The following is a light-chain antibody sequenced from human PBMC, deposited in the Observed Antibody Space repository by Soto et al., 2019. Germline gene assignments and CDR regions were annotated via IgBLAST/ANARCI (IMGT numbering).Light chain of an antibody. CDR2: KAS. CDR3: QQYNGYSRT. J-gene: IGKJ1*01. Sequence: IQMTQSPATLSASVGDRVTITCRASQSISPYLAWYQQKAGKAPKLLFYKASTLESGVPSRFSGSGSGTEFTLTISSLQPDDFATYYCQQYNGYSRTFGQGTKVEVK. V-gene: IGKV1-5*03. CDR1: QSISPY.